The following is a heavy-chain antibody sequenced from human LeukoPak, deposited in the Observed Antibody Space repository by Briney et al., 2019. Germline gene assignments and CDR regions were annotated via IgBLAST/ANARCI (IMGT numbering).Heavy chain of an antibody. CDR3: ARRDYSGSYFDY. V-gene: IGHV4-39*01. Sequence: AETLSLTCTVAGGSISSSIHYWGWIRQAPGKGLEWIGNIYYRGGTYYNPSLKSRVTMSVDTSKNQFSLKLSSVTAADTAVYYCARRDYSGSYFDYWGQGTLVTVSS. CDR1: GGSISSSIHY. D-gene: IGHD1-26*01. CDR2: IYYRGGT. J-gene: IGHJ4*02.